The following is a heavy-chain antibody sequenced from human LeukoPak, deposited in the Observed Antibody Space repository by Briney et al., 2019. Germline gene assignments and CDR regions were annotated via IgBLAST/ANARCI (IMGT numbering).Heavy chain of an antibody. CDR2: IYSGGNT. CDR1: GFTVSSNY. V-gene: IGHV3-53*01. Sequence: PGGSLRLSCAASGFTVSSNYMSWVRQAPGKGLEWVSVIYSGGNTYYADSVKGRFTISRDNSKNTLYLQMNSLRAEDTAVYYCAKFARWSYYFDYWGQGTLVTVSS. CDR3: AKFARWSYYFDY. J-gene: IGHJ4*02. D-gene: IGHD4-23*01.